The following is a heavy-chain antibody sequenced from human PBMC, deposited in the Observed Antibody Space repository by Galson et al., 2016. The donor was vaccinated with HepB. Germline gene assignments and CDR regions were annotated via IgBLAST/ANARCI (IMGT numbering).Heavy chain of an antibody. Sequence: SVKVSCKASAYTFTSYGISWVRQAPGQGLEWMGWISGYDGNTNYAQKFQGRVTMTKDTSTSTAYMELRSLRSGDTAVYYCASDGKRQLPTKKYNYYGLDVWGQGTTVTVPS. V-gene: IGHV1-18*01. CDR2: ISGYDGNT. D-gene: IGHD2-2*01. CDR1: AYTFTSYG. CDR3: ASDGKRQLPTKKYNYYGLDV. J-gene: IGHJ6*02.